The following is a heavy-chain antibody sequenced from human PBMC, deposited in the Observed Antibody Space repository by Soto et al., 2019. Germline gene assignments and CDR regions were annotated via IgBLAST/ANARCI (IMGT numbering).Heavy chain of an antibody. V-gene: IGHV3-7*01. CDR1: GFTFSHYW. J-gene: IGHJ4*02. D-gene: IGHD3-10*01. Sequence: VQLVESGGDLVQPGGSLRLSYAASGFTFSHYWMTWVRQAPGKGLEWVANIKKDGSQKNYVDSVQGRFTVSRDNAKNSLYLQMNSLRAEDTAMYYCARSGSEVDYWGQGTLVIVSS. CDR2: IKKDGSQK. CDR3: ARSGSEVDY.